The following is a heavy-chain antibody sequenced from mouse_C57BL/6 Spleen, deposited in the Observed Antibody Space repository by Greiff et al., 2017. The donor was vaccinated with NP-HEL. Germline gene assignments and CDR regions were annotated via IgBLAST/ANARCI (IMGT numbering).Heavy chain of an antibody. CDR1: GYAFSSYW. CDR3: ARGGSGYPLDY. J-gene: IGHJ2*01. D-gene: IGHD3-2*02. Sequence: QVQLKESGAELVKPGASVKISCKASGYAFSSYWMNWVKQRPGKGLVWIGQIYPGDGDTNYNGKFKGKATLTADKSSSTAYMQLSSLTSEDSAVYFCARGGSGYPLDYWGQGTTLTVSS. CDR2: IYPGDGDT. V-gene: IGHV1-80*01.